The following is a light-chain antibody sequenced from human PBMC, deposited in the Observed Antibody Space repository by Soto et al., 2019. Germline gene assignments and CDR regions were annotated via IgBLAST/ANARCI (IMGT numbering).Light chain of an antibody. CDR1: ENVGKY. V-gene: IGKV1-39*01. J-gene: IGKJ1*01. CDR3: QQTHSIPWT. CDR2: GVS. Sequence: DIQMTQSPSSKSASVGDRVTISCRASENVGKYLNWYQQKAGRAPELLIYGVSTLHSGVPSRFSGSGSGTEFSLIIASLQPEDSATYYCQQTHSIPWTFGQGDEVEIK.